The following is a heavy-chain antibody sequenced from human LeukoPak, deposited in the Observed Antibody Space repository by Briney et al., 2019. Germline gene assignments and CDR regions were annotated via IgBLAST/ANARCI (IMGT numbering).Heavy chain of an antibody. J-gene: IGHJ4*02. CDR3: ARGASIYCSGGSCYLYY. Sequence: SVKVSCKASGGTFSSYAISWVRQAPGQGLEWMGGIIPIFGTANYAQKFQGGVTITADESTSTAYMELSSLRSEDTAVYYCARGASIYCSGGSCYLYYWGQETLVTVSS. CDR1: GGTFSSYA. V-gene: IGHV1-69*13. CDR2: IIPIFGTA. D-gene: IGHD2-15*01.